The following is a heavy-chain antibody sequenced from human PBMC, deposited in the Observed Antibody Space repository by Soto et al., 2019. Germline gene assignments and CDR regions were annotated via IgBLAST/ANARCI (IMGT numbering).Heavy chain of an antibody. V-gene: IGHV4-39*01. CDR1: SDSVSTTSYY. J-gene: IGHJ4*02. D-gene: IGHD2-15*01. CDR3: ASLSSEHHFCFRWSY. Sequence: QLQLQESGPGLVKPSETLSLTCTVSSDSVSTTSYYWGWIRQSPGKGLEWIGSIYYPGTNYSSPSLRSRVTMTVDTAKNQFSLTLSSVTAPETDVYYIASLSSEHHFCFRWSYWGQGALVPVSS. CDR2: IYYPGTN.